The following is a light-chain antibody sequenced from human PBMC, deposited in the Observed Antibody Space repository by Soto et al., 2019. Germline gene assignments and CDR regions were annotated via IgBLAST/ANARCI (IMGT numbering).Light chain of an antibody. CDR3: SSYTSSSTLV. CDR2: EVS. V-gene: IGLV2-14*01. CDR1: SSDVGGYNY. Sequence: QSVLTQPASVSGSPGQSITISCTGTSSDVGGYNYVSWYQQHPGKAPKLMIYEVSNRPSGVSNRFSGSKSGNTAPLTISGLQAEDDADYYCSSYTSSSTLVFGGGTKLTVL. J-gene: IGLJ2*01.